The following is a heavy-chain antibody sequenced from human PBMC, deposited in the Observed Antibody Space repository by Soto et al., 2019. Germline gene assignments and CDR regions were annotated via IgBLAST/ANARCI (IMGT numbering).Heavy chain of an antibody. J-gene: IGHJ5*02. CDR1: GGSFSGYY. Sequence: QVQLQQWGAGLLKPSETLSLTCAVYGGSFSGYYWSWIRQPPGKGLEWIGEINHSGSTNYNPSLKSRVTISVDTSKNQFSLKLSSVTAADTAVYYCARGARYYDKGWFDPWGQGTLVTVSS. CDR3: ARGARYYDKGWFDP. V-gene: IGHV4-34*01. CDR2: INHSGST. D-gene: IGHD3-22*01.